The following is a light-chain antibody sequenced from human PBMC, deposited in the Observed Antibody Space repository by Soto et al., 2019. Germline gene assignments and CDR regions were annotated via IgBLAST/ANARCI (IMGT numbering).Light chain of an antibody. CDR3: QQYGNSPQT. J-gene: IGKJ1*01. V-gene: IGKV1-39*01. CDR1: QSISSY. Sequence: DIRMTQSPSSLSASVGDRVTITCRASQSISSYLNWYQQKPGKAPKLLIYAASSLQSGVPSRFSGSGSGTDFTLTISRLEPEDFAVYYCQQYGNSPQTFGQGTKVDIK. CDR2: AAS.